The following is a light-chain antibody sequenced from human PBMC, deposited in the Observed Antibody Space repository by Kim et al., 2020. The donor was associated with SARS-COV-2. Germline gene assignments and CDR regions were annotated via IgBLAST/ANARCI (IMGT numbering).Light chain of an antibody. V-gene: IGLV1-40*01. CDR3: QSYDTKLSGSRV. J-gene: IGLJ3*02. CDR2: GNR. CDR1: NIGADYD. Sequence: QSVLTQPPSVSGAPGQRVTISCSNIGADYDVHWYQHLPGAAPKLLIYGNRNRPSGVPDRFSASKSGTSASLAITGLQAEDEADYYCQSYDTKLSGSRVFGGGTKVTVL.